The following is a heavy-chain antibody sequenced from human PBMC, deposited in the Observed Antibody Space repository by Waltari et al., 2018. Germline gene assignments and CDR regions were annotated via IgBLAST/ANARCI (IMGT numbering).Heavy chain of an antibody. D-gene: IGHD1-1*01. V-gene: IGHV3-64*01. CDR1: GFTFSSYA. Sequence: EVQLVESGGGLVQPGGSLRHSRAASGFTFSSYAMHWVRQAPGKGLEYVSAISSNGGSTYYANSVKGRFSISRDNSKNTLYLQMGSLRAEDMAVYYCARSLNLQGEFDYWGQGTLVTVSS. CDR2: ISSNGGST. J-gene: IGHJ4*02. CDR3: ARSLNLQGEFDY.